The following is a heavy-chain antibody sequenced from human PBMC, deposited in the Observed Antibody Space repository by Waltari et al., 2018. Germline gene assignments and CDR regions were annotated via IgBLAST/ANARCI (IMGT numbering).Heavy chain of an antibody. Sequence: QLQLQESGSGLVKPSQTLSLTCAVSGGSISSGGYSWSWIRQPPGKGMEWSGYIYHSGSTSDNPSLKSRVTRSVDRSKNQVSLKLSSVTAADTAVYYCARNTMVRGVMYYFDYWGQGTLVTVSS. V-gene: IGHV4-30-2*01. CDR3: ARNTMVRGVMYYFDY. J-gene: IGHJ4*02. CDR2: IYHSGST. CDR1: GGSISSGGYS. D-gene: IGHD3-10*01.